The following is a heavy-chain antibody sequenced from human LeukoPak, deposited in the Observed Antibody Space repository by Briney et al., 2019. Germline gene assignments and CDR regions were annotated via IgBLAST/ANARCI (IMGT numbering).Heavy chain of an antibody. J-gene: IGHJ4*02. D-gene: IGHD3-22*01. Sequence: SETLSLTCAVYGGSFSGYYWSWIRQPPGKGLEWIGEINHSGSTNYNPSLKSRVTISVDTSKNQFSLKLSSVTTADTAVYYCASSCYYYGKGDYWGQGTLVTVSS. CDR2: INHSGST. CDR1: GGSFSGYY. CDR3: ASSCYYYGKGDY. V-gene: IGHV4-34*01.